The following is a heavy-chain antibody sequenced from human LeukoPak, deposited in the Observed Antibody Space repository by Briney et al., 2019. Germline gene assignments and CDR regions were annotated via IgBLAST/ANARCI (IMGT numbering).Heavy chain of an antibody. Sequence: GGSLRLSCAASGFTFSSYSMNWVRQAPGKGLEWVSSISSSSSYIYYADSVKGRFTISRDNAKNSLYLQMNSLRAEDTAVYYCARGYCSSTSCYLWYASDIWGQGTMVTVSS. CDR1: GFTFSSYS. CDR3: ARGYCSSTSCYLWYASDI. J-gene: IGHJ3*02. CDR2: ISSSSSYI. D-gene: IGHD2-2*01. V-gene: IGHV3-21*01.